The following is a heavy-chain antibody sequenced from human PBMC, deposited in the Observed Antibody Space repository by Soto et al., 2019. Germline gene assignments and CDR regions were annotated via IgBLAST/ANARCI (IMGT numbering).Heavy chain of an antibody. CDR3: AKDLVWFGDTELFDY. J-gene: IGHJ4*02. CDR2: ISYDGRIK. D-gene: IGHD3-10*01. Sequence: QVQLVESGGGVVQPGRSLRLSCAGSGFTFNTYGMHWVRQAPGKGPEWVAVISYDGRIKNYADSVKGRFTISRDNSKNTLYLQMNSVRPEDTAVYYCAKDLVWFGDTELFDYWGQGTLVTVSS. V-gene: IGHV3-30*18. CDR1: GFTFNTYG.